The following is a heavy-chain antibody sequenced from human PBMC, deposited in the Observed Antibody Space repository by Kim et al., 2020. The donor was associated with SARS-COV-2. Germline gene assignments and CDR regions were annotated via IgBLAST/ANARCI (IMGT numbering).Heavy chain of an antibody. CDR2: ISGSGGST. CDR3: AKEPSSPYGDYLDAFDI. CDR1: GFTFSSYA. Sequence: GGSLRLSCAASGFTFSSYAMSWVRQAPGKGLEWVSAISGSGGSTYYADSVKGRFTISRDNSKNTLYLQMNSLRAEDTAVYYCAKEPSSPYGDYLDAFDIWGQGTMVTVSS. V-gene: IGHV3-23*01. J-gene: IGHJ3*02. D-gene: IGHD4-17*01.